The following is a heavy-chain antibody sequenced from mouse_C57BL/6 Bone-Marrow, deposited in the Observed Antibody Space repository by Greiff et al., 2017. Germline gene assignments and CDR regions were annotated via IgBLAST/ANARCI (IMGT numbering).Heavy chain of an antibody. Sequence: QVQLQQPGAELVMPGASVKLSCKASGYTFTSYWMHWVKQRPGQGLEWIGEIDPSDSYTNYNQKFKGKSTLTVDKSSSTAYMQLSSLTSEYSAVYYCARWGFGAHHYAMDYWGQGTSVTVSS. J-gene: IGHJ4*01. CDR1: GYTFTSYW. CDR3: ARWGFGAHHYAMDY. CDR2: IDPSDSYT. V-gene: IGHV1-69*01.